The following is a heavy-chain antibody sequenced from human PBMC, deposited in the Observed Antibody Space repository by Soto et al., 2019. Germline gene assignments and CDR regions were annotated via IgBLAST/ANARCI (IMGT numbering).Heavy chain of an antibody. D-gene: IGHD2-2*01. Sequence: QMQLVQSGAEVKKAGASVKVSCRTSGFTFTGHYIHWVRQAPGQGLERMGWINPNSGLTVYPLKFVGRVTMTRDTSVSTAYMELTRLKSDDTAVYYCARDRHQLPYSYYYHGLDVWGQGTAVTVSS. CDR2: INPNSGLT. CDR1: GFTFTGHY. V-gene: IGHV1-2*02. CDR3: ARDRHQLPYSYYYHGLDV. J-gene: IGHJ6*02.